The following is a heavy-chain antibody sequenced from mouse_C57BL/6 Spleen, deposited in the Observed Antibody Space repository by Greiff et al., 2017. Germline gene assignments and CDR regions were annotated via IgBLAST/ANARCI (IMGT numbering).Heavy chain of an antibody. V-gene: IGHV1-72*01. D-gene: IGHD1-1*01. CDR2: IDPNRGGT. Sequence: QVQLQQPGAELVKPGASVKLSCKASGYTFTSYWMHWVKQRPGRGLEWIGRIDPNRGGTKYNEKFKSKATLTVDKPSGTAYMQISSLTSEDSAVYYCARDPYYYGSSWSYAMDYWGQGTSVTVSS. CDR3: ARDPYYYGSSWSYAMDY. CDR1: GYTFTSYW. J-gene: IGHJ4*01.